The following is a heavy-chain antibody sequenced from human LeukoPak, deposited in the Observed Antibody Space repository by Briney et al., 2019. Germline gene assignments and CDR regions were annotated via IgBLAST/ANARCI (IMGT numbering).Heavy chain of an antibody. CDR2: ISYDGSNK. CDR3: AKDLRSGGSYYVFDY. CDR1: GFTFSSYG. D-gene: IGHD1-26*01. J-gene: IGHJ4*02. Sequence: PGRSLRLSCAASGFTFSSYGMHWVRQAPGKGLEWVAVISYDGSNKYYADSVKGRFTISRDNSKNTLYLQMNSLRAEDTAVYYCAKDLRSGGSYYVFDYWGQGTLVTVSS. V-gene: IGHV3-30*18.